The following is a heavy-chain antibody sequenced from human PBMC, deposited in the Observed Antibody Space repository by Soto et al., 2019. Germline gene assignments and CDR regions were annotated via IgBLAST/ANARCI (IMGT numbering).Heavy chain of an antibody. Sequence: EVQLVETGGGLIQPGGSLRLSCAASGFTVSSNYMGWVRQAPGKGLEWVSVIYSGGSTYYADSVKGRFTISRDNSKNTLYLQMNSLRAEDTAVYYCARDRSSGWTTYFDYWGQGTLVTVSS. D-gene: IGHD6-19*01. CDR3: ARDRSSGWTTYFDY. V-gene: IGHV3-53*02. CDR1: GFTVSSNY. J-gene: IGHJ4*02. CDR2: IYSGGST.